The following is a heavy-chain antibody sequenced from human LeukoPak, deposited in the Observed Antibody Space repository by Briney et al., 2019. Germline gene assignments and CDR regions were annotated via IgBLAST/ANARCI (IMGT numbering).Heavy chain of an antibody. J-gene: IGHJ4*02. V-gene: IGHV3-74*01. Sequence: SGGSLRLSCAASGFIFRNYWMHWVRHAPGKGLVWVARINQNGITTTYTDSVKGRFTISRDNAKNTLYLQMNSLRAEDTAVHYCARDFAGDRDYWGQGTLVTVSS. CDR2: INQNGITT. CDR3: ARDFAGDRDY. D-gene: IGHD4-17*01. CDR1: GFIFRNYW.